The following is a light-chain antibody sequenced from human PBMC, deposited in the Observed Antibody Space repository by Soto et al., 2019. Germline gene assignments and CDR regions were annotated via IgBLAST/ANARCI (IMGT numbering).Light chain of an antibody. CDR2: GAS. J-gene: IGKJ5*01. CDR3: QQYGSSLIT. V-gene: IGKV3-20*01. Sequence: EIVLTPSPGTLSLSPVERATLSCRASQSVSSSSLAWYQQKPGQAPRLLIYGASSRATGIPDRFSGSGSGTDFTLTINRLEPEDFAVYYCQQYGSSLITFGQGTRLEIK. CDR1: QSVSSSS.